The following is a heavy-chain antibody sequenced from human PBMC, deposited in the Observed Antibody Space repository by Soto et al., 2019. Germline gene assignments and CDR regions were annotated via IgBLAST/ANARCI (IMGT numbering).Heavy chain of an antibody. V-gene: IGHV3-23*01. D-gene: IGHD3-3*01. Sequence: GGSLRLSCAASGFTFCSYAMSWVRQAPGKGLEWVSAISGSGVSTYYADSGKGRFTISRDNAKNSLYLEMNSLRDEDTAVYYCASHYDMWSGYLSPVDYWGQGTLVTVSS. CDR2: ISGSGVST. J-gene: IGHJ4*02. CDR3: ASHYDMWSGYLSPVDY. CDR1: GFTFCSYA.